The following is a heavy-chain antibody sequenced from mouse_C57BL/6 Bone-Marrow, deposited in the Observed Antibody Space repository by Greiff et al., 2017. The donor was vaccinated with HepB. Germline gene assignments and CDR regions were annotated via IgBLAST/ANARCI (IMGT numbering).Heavy chain of an antibody. CDR1: GYTFTSYG. CDR2: IYPRSGNT. D-gene: IGHD2-2*01. CDR3: ARGYEKYFDV. J-gene: IGHJ1*03. Sequence: VQLQQSGAELARPGASVKLSCKASGYTFTSYGISWVKQRTGQGLEWIGEIYPRSGNTYYNEKFKGKATLTADKSSSTAYMELRSLTSEDSAVYFWARGYEKYFDVWGTGTTVTVSS. V-gene: IGHV1-81*01.